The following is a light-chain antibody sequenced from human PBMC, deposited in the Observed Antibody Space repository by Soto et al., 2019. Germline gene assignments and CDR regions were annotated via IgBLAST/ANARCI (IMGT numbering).Light chain of an antibody. Sequence: IVMTQSPDTLSLSPGESATLSCRASQSVRDNVAWYQQKPGQAPRLLIHGNSKRATGIPARFRGSVSGTEFTLTISSLESEDFAIYFCQQYDNRPQSFGQGTKLEMK. CDR3: QQYDNRPQS. CDR1: QSVRDN. J-gene: IGKJ2*03. V-gene: IGKV3-15*01. CDR2: GNS.